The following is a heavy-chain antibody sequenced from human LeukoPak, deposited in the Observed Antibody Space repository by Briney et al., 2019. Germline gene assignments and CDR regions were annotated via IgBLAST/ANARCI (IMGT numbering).Heavy chain of an antibody. CDR2: INDSGTI. V-gene: IGHV4-34*01. D-gene: IGHD1-7*01. Sequence: PSETLSLTCAVYGGSFSHYYWSWIRQSPGMGLEWIGEINDSGTINHNPSLMSRVTISVDKSKNQFSLKLSSATAADTAVYYCARRWNYGRNYYIDVWGKGATVSVSS. J-gene: IGHJ6*03. CDR3: ARRWNYGRNYYIDV. CDR1: GGSFSHYY.